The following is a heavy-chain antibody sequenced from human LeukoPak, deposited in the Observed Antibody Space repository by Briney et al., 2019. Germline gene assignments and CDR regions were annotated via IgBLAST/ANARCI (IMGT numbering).Heavy chain of an antibody. CDR1: GFTFNDYT. CDR3: AKDLNTAWGDAFDV. Sequence: GGSLRLSCAASGFTFNDYTMHWVRQGPGKGLEWVSLISWDGSDTYYGDSVKGRFTISRDNSQNSLYLQMNSLRTEDTALYYCAKDLNTAWGDAFDVWGQGTVVSVSA. V-gene: IGHV3-43*01. J-gene: IGHJ3*01. CDR2: ISWDGSDT. D-gene: IGHD3-16*01.